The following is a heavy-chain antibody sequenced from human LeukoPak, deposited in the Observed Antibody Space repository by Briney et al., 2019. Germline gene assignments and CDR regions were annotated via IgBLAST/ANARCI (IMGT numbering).Heavy chain of an antibody. CDR2: ISSSSSSI. V-gene: IGHV3-48*02. Sequence: GGSLRLSCAASGFIFNYYSMNWVRQAPGKGLEWVSYISSSSSSIYYADSVKGRFTISRDNAKNSLYLQMNSLRDEDTAVYHCTKEIVTYLDYWGQGTLVTVSS. J-gene: IGHJ4*02. CDR1: GFIFNYYS. CDR3: TKEIVTYLDY. D-gene: IGHD2-21*01.